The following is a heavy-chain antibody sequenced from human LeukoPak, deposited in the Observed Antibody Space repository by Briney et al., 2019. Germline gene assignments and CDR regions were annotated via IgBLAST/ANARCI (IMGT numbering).Heavy chain of an antibody. CDR1: GFTFSSYA. Sequence: PGGSLRLSCAASGFTFSSYAMHWVRQAPGKGLEWVSSISSSSSYIYYADSVKGRFTISRDNAKNSLYLQMNSLRAEDTAVYYCARDRASKYYDFWSGYPIDYWGQGTLVTVSS. V-gene: IGHV3-21*01. D-gene: IGHD3-3*01. J-gene: IGHJ4*02. CDR3: ARDRASKYYDFWSGYPIDY. CDR2: ISSSSSYI.